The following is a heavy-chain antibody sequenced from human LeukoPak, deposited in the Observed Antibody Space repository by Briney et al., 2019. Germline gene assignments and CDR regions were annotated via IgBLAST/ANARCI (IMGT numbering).Heavy chain of an antibody. CDR2: IRENGSET. J-gene: IGHJ4*02. CDR1: GFTLSNYW. CDR3: ARTGQYCSGGTCYCGQFDF. Sequence: GGSLRLSCADSGFTLSNYWMSWVRQAPGKGLEWVANIRENGSETYYVDSVKGRFTISRDNAENSLFLQMNSLRAEDTAVYYCARTGQYCSGGTCYCGQFDFWGQGTLVTVSS. V-gene: IGHV3-7*03. D-gene: IGHD2-15*01.